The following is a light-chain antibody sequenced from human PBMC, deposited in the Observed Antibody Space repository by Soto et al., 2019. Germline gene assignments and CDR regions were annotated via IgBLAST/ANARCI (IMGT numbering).Light chain of an antibody. V-gene: IGKV3-11*01. J-gene: IGKJ5*01. CDR3: QQYNTWPAEIT. CDR2: DAY. CDR1: QSFRGL. Sequence: EVVLTQSPVTLSFSPGERATLSCRAIQSFRGLLAWYQQKPGQAPRLLIYDAYNRATGIPARFSGSGSGTDFTLTISSLEPEDVAVYYCQQYNTWPAEITFGQGTRLEIK.